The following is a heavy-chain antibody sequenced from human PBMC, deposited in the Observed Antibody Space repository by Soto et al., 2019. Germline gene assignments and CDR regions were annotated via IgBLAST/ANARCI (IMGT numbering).Heavy chain of an antibody. Sequence: SETLSLTCTVSGGSISSYYWSWIRQPPGKGLEWIGYIYYSGSTNYNPSLKSRVTISVDTSKNQFSLKLSSVTAADTAVYYCARVSRDRSGYYQYYFDYWGQGTLVTVSS. CDR1: GGSISSYY. J-gene: IGHJ4*02. CDR3: ARVSRDRSGYYQYYFDY. V-gene: IGHV4-59*01. CDR2: IYYSGST. D-gene: IGHD3-22*01.